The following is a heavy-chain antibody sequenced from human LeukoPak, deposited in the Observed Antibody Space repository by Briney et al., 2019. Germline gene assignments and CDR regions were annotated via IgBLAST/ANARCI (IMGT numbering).Heavy chain of an antibody. D-gene: IGHD2-8*01. CDR3: ARGNGANEGDY. V-gene: IGHV1-46*01. J-gene: IGHJ4*02. Sequence: ASVKVSCKASGGTFISYHMHWVRQAPGQGLEWMGIINPNGGSTSYAEKFQGRVTVTRDTSTSTVYMELSSLRSEDTAVYYCARGNGANEGDYWGQGTLVTVSS. CDR1: GGTFISYH. CDR2: INPNGGST.